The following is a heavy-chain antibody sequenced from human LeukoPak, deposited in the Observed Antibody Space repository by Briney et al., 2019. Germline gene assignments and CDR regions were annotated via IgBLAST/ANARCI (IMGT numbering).Heavy chain of an antibody. Sequence: GGSLRLSCAASGFTFSSYAMSWVRQAPGKGLEWVSAISGSGGSTYYPDSVKGRFTISRDNSKNTLYLQMHSLRAEDTAVYYCAKDMYSGYEAFGYWGQGTLITVSS. V-gene: IGHV3-23*01. CDR2: ISGSGGST. D-gene: IGHD5-12*01. J-gene: IGHJ4*02. CDR1: GFTFSSYA. CDR3: AKDMYSGYEAFGY.